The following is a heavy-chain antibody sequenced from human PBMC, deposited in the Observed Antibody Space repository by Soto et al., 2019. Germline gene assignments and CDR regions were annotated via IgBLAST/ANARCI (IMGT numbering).Heavy chain of an antibody. Sequence: VAVKVSCKTSGYTFTTYGINWVRQAPGQGLEWMGWISHYNDNTNYAQNFQGRVTMTTDTSTNTAYMELRTLRSDDAAVYYCARDVDVLTAPPGDYWGQGTLVTVSS. V-gene: IGHV1-18*04. CDR3: ARDVDVLTAPPGDY. D-gene: IGHD2-21*02. J-gene: IGHJ4*02. CDR1: GYTFTTYG. CDR2: ISHYNDNT.